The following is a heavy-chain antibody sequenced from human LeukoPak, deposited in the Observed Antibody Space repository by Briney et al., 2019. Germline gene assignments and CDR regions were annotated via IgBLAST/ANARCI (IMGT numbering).Heavy chain of an antibody. J-gene: IGHJ5*02. CDR3: TTDEGYCSGGSCLNWFDP. Sequence: GGSLRLSCAASGFTFSSYGMHWVRQAPGKGLEWVSAISGSGGSTYYADSVKGRFTISRDNSKNTLYLQMNSLKTEDTAVYYCTTDEGYCSGGSCLNWFDPWGQGTLVTISS. CDR2: ISGSGGST. V-gene: IGHV3-23*01. D-gene: IGHD2-15*01. CDR1: GFTFSSYG.